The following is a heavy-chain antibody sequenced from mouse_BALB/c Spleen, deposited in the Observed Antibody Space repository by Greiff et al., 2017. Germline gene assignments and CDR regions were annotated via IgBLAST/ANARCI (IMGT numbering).Heavy chain of an antibody. Sequence: VKLVESGPELVKPGASVKISCKASGYAFSSSWMNWVKQRPGQGLEWIGRIYPGDGDTNYNGKFKGKATLTADKSSSTAYMQLSSLTSVDSAVYFCARGGYEGGAWFAYWGQGTLVTVSA. CDR2: IYPGDGDT. V-gene: IGHV1-82*01. J-gene: IGHJ3*01. CDR3: ARGGYEGGAWFAY. CDR1: GYAFSSSW. D-gene: IGHD2-2*01.